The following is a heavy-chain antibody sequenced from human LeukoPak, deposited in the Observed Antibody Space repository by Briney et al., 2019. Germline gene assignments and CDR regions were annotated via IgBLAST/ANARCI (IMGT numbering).Heavy chain of an antibody. CDR1: GYTFTGYY. CDR3: ARDVVVPAAMRGDFDY. V-gene: IGHV1-2*02. CDR2: INPNSGGT. J-gene: IGHJ4*02. Sequence: ASVKVSCKASGYTFTGYYMHWVRQAPGQGPERVGWINPNSGGTNYAQKFQGRVTMTRDTSISTAYMELSRLRSDDTAVYYCARDVVVPAAMRGDFDYWGQGTLVTVSS. D-gene: IGHD2-2*01.